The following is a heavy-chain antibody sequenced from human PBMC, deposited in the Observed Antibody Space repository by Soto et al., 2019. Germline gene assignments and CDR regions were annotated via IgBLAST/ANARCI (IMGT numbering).Heavy chain of an antibody. J-gene: IGHJ6*02. CDR1: GFSLSTSGMC. Sequence: VXDATLVNPTQTLTLTCTFSGFSLSTSGMCVSWIRQPPGKALECLALIDWDDDKYYSTSLKTRLTISKDTSKNQVVLTMTNMDPVDTATYYCARIPTAGSGIAEVGYYYYGMDVWGQGTTVTGSS. CDR2: IDWDDDK. D-gene: IGHD6-13*01. V-gene: IGHV2-70*01. CDR3: ARIPTAGSGIAEVGYYYYGMDV.